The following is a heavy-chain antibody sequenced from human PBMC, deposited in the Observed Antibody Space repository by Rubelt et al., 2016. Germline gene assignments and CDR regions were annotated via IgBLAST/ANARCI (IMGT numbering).Heavy chain of an antibody. V-gene: IGHV3-30*04. D-gene: IGHD6-13*01. Sequence: GLEWVAVISYDGSNKYYADSVKGRFTISRDNSKNTLYLQMNSLRAEDAAVYYCAREFRGSSWYYYYYGMDVWGQGTTVTVSS. CDR2: ISYDGSNK. J-gene: IGHJ6*02. CDR3: AREFRGSSWYYYYYGMDV.